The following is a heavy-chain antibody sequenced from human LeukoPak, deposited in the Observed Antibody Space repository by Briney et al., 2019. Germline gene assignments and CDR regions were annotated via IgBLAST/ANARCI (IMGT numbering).Heavy chain of an antibody. D-gene: IGHD6-13*01. J-gene: IGHJ4*02. CDR3: ARVRAAAGPEDFDY. CDR2: IYTSGST. V-gene: IGHV4-61*02. Sequence: PSETLSLTCTVSGGSISSGSYYWSWIRQPAGKGLEWIGRIYTSGSTNYNPSLKSRVTISVDTSKNQFSLKLSSVTAADTAVYYCARVRAAAGPEDFDYWGQGTLVTVSS. CDR1: GGSISSGSYY.